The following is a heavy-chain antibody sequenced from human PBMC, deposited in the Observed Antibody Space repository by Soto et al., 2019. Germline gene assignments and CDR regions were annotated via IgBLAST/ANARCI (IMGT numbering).Heavy chain of an antibody. CDR3: ARADRYSGYEAFDY. Sequence: ASVKVSCKASGYTFTSYGISWVRQAPGQGLEWMGWISAYNGNTNYAQKLQGRVTMTTDTSTSTAYMELRSLRSDDTAVYYCARADRYSGYEAFDYWGQGTLVTVSS. D-gene: IGHD5-12*01. CDR2: ISAYNGNT. J-gene: IGHJ4*02. V-gene: IGHV1-18*01. CDR1: GYTFTSYG.